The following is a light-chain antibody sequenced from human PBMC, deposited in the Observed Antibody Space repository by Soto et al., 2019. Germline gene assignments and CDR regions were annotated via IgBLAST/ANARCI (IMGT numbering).Light chain of an antibody. CDR2: EVS. V-gene: IGLV2-14*01. Sequence: QSALTQPASVSGSPGQSITISCTGNSSDVGGYNYVSWYQQHPGKAPKLMIYEVSNRPSGVSNRFSGSKSDNTASLTNSGLQAEDEADYYCSSYTSSSTLVFGTGTKLTVL. CDR3: SSYTSSSTLV. CDR1: SSDVGGYNY. J-gene: IGLJ1*01.